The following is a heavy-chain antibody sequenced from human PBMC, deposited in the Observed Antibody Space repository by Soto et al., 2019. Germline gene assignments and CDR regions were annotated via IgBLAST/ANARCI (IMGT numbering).Heavy chain of an antibody. D-gene: IGHD2-21*01. Sequence: PGGSLRLSCAASGFAFSNAWMSWVRQAPGKGLEWVGRMKKKTDGGTTYYAAPVKGRFAISRDDVKSTLYLQMNSLKTEDTAVYYCSTRLNIGDTGDRDYWGQGTLVTVSS. CDR1: GFAFSNAW. CDR3: STRLNIGDTGDRDY. J-gene: IGHJ4*01. CDR2: MKKKTDGGTT. V-gene: IGHV3-15*01.